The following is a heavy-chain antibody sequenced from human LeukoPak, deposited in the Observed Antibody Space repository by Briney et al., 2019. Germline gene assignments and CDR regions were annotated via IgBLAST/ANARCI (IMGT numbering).Heavy chain of an antibody. CDR1: GYTFTSDW. D-gene: IGHD2-8*01. V-gene: IGHV5-51*01. CDR2: VYPGDSDT. Sequence: GESLNISCRASGYTFTSDWIAWVRQMPGKGLEWMGIVYPGDSDTRYSPSFQGQVTISADKSISTAYLQWSSLRASDTAMYYCARRPNLDYWGQGTLVTVSS. CDR3: ARRPNLDY. J-gene: IGHJ4*02.